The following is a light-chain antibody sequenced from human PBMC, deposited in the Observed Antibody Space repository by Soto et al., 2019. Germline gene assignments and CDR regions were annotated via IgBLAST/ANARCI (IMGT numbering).Light chain of an antibody. Sequence: QSVLTQSPSASASLGASVTLTCTLSSGHSSYAIAWHQQQPEKGPRYLMKLNSDGSHRKGDGIPDRFSGSSSGAERYLTISSLQYEDEADYCCQNWGTGIRVFGGGTKLTVL. CDR3: QNWGTGIRV. CDR1: SGHSSYA. V-gene: IGLV4-69*01. J-gene: IGLJ2*01. CDR2: LNSDGSH.